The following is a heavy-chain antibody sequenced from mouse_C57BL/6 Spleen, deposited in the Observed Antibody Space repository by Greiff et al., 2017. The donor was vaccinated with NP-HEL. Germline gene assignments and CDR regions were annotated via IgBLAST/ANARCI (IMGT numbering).Heavy chain of an antibody. CDR2: ISYDGSN. CDR1: GYSITSGYY. J-gene: IGHJ1*03. CDR3: ARDQTYYFDV. Sequence: EVQLVESGPGLVKPSQSLSLTCSVTGYSITSGYYWNWIRQFPGNKLEWMCYISYDGSNNYNPSLKNRISITRDTSKNQFFLKLNSVTTEDTATYYCARDQTYYFDVWGTGTTVTVSS. D-gene: IGHD5-1*01. V-gene: IGHV3-6*01.